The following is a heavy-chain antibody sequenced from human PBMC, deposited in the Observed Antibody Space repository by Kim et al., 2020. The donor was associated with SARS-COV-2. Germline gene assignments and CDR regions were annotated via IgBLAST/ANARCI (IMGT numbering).Heavy chain of an antibody. CDR3: ARDRSLALGIAAAGLFDF. CDR2: IWYDGSNK. D-gene: IGHD6-13*01. V-gene: IGHV3-33*01. CDR1: GFTFSSYG. Sequence: GGSLRLSCAASGFTFSSYGMHWVRQAPGKGLEWVADIWYDGSNKYYADSVKGRFTISRDNSKNTLYLQMNSLRAEDTAVYYCARDRSLALGIAAAGLFDFWGQRTLFTLSS. J-gene: IGHJ4*02.